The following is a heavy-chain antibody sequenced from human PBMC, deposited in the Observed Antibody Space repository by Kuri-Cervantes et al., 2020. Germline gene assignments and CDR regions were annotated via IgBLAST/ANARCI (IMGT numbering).Heavy chain of an antibody. D-gene: IGHD3/OR15-3a*01. Sequence: ASVKVSCKASGGTFSSYVIGWVRQAPGQGLEWMGWLNPDTGDTGSAQKFQGRVTMTRDTSKGTAYLELRNLRSEDTAVYYCARGGTHYDFWSYSLYYFDYWGQGTLVTVSS. CDR2: LNPDTGDT. V-gene: IGHV1-8*01. CDR3: ARGGTHYDFWSYSLYYFDY. J-gene: IGHJ4*02. CDR1: GGTFSSYV.